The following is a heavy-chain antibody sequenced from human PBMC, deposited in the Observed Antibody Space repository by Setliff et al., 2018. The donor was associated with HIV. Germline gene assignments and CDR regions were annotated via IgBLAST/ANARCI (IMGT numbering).Heavy chain of an antibody. CDR1: GHAFTNYD. D-gene: IGHD3-10*01. CDR2: MNPNSGVS. Sequence: ASVKVSCKPSGHAFTNYDIHWMRRATGQGLEWMGWMNPNSGVSGYALKFHDRVTMTRDTSITTAYMELSSLTSEDTAVYYRARGKGVGGVIITGGLDVWGQGTTVT. J-gene: IGHJ6*02. CDR3: ARGKGVGGVIITGGLDV. V-gene: IGHV1-8*01.